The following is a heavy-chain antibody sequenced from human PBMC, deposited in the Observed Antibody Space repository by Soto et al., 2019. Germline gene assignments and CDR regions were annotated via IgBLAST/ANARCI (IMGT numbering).Heavy chain of an antibody. J-gene: IGHJ6*02. CDR1: GYTFTSYY. Sequence: ASVKVSCKASGYTFTSYYMHWVRQAPGQGLEWMGIINPNSGNTGYAQKFQGRVTMTRNTSISTAYMELSSLRSEDTAVYYCARGGYYYGSGSYVRGPYGMDVWGQGTTVTVSS. CDR2: INPNSGNT. CDR3: ARGGYYYGSGSYVRGPYGMDV. V-gene: IGHV1-8*02. D-gene: IGHD3-10*01.